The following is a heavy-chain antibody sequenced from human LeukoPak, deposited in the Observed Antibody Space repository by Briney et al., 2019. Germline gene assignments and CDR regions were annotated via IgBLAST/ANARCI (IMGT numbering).Heavy chain of an antibody. D-gene: IGHD6-19*01. CDR1: GYTFTSYD. CDR3: ARGLSSGWYYFDY. J-gene: IGHJ4*02. CDR2: MNPNSGNT. Sequence: ASVKVSCKASGYTFTSYDINWVRQAARQGLEWMGWMNPNSGNTGCPQKFQGRVIMTRNTSISTVYMELSSLRSEDTALYYCARGLSSGWYYFDYWGQGTLVTVSS. V-gene: IGHV1-8*01.